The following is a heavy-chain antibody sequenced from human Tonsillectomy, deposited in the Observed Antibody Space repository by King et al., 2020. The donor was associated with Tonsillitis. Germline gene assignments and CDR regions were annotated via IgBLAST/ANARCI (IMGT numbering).Heavy chain of an antibody. CDR1: GFTFSTYE. J-gene: IGHJ6*03. CDR3: ARLARDYGDPPWNYYYMDA. CDR2: ITSSGSGI. D-gene: IGHD4-17*01. V-gene: IGHV3-48*03. Sequence: VQLVESGGGLVQPGGSLRLSCAASGFTFSTYEMNWVRQAPGKGLEWVSYITSSGSGIFHADSVSGRFTISRDNSQKSLYLQMNSLRAEDTAVYYCARLARDYGDPPWNYYYMDAWGKGTTVTVSS.